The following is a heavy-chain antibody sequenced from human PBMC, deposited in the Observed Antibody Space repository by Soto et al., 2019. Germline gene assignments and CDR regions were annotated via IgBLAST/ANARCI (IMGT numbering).Heavy chain of an antibody. V-gene: IGHV3-15*07. J-gene: IGHJ5*02. D-gene: IGHD3-22*01. CDR2: IKSKTDGGTT. CDR3: TTHLNYYDSSGYYYLNWFDP. CDR1: GFTFSNAW. Sequence: PGGSLRLSCAASGFTFSNAWMNWVRQAPGKGLEWVGRIKSKTDGGTTDYAAPVKGRFTISRDDSKNTLYLQMNSLKTEDTAVYYCTTHLNYYDSSGYYYLNWFDPWGQGTLVTLSS.